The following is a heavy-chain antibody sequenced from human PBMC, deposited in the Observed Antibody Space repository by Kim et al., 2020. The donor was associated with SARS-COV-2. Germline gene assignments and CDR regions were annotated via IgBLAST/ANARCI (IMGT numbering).Heavy chain of an antibody. D-gene: IGHD3-10*01. CDR1: GFTFSSYS. CDR2: ISSSSSTI. J-gene: IGHJ6*02. Sequence: GGSLRLSCAASGFTFSSYSMNWVRQAPGKGLEWVSYISSSSSTIYYADSVKGRFTISRDNAKNSLYLQMNSLRAEDTAVYYCARDFPYYYGSGSFTPHYYYGMDVWGQGTTVTVSS. V-gene: IGHV3-48*04. CDR3: ARDFPYYYGSGSFTPHYYYGMDV.